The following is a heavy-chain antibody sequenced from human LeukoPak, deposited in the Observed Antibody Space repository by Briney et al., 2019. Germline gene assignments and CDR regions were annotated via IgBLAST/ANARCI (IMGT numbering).Heavy chain of an antibody. J-gene: IGHJ6*02. V-gene: IGHV4-39*01. Sequence: SFSEYWMSWVRQPPGKGLEWIGSIYYSGSTYYNPSLKSRVTISVDTSKNQFSLKLSSVTAADTAVYYCARHTYDFWSGYHYYGMDVWGQGTTVTVSS. D-gene: IGHD3-3*01. CDR1: SFSEY. CDR3: ARHTYDFWSGYHYYGMDV. CDR2: IYYSGST.